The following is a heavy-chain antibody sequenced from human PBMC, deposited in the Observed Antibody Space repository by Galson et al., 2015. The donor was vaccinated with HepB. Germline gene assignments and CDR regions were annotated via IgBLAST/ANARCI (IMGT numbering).Heavy chain of an antibody. J-gene: IGHJ4*02. CDR2: INTKTGNP. D-gene: IGHD3-16*01. CDR1: GYTFTTYA. CDR3: AREYMGESLGY. V-gene: IGHV7-4-1*02. Sequence: SVKVSCKASGYTFTTYAIHWVRQAPGQGLEWMGWINTKTGNPIYAQGLTGRFVFSLDSSVSTAYLQISSLKAADTGVYFCAREYMGESLGYWGQGALVTVSS.